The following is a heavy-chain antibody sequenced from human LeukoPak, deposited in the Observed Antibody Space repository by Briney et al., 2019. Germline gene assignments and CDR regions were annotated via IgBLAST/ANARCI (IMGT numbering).Heavy chain of an antibody. CDR2: ISYSGNA. J-gene: IGHJ4*02. V-gene: IGHV4-30-4*01. D-gene: IGHD3-10*01. CDR1: GGSISTYY. CDR3: ARDRKYGSETLRRLDY. Sequence: SETLSLTCTVSGGSISTYYWSWLRQPPGKGLEWIGYISYSGNAYYNPSLKSRVTISVDTSKNQFSLKLSSVTVADSAVYYCARDRKYGSETLRRLDYWGQGTLVTVPS.